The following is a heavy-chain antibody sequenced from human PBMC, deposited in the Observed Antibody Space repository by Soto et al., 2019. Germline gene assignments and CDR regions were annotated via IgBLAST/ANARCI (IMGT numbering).Heavy chain of an antibody. CDR1: GGSFSGYY. CDR2: IKHSGGT. V-gene: IGHV4-34*01. D-gene: IGHD3-10*01. Sequence: QVRLKQRGAGLLKPSETLSLTCDVYGGSFSGYYWSWIRQSPGKGLEWIGQIKHSGGTNYNPLLNRRFTPSVDRPKNPFSLKLSSVTAADTAVYFCARTYYYRSGTYFAWFDPWGQGTLVTVSS. CDR3: ARTYYYRSGTYFAWFDP. J-gene: IGHJ5*02.